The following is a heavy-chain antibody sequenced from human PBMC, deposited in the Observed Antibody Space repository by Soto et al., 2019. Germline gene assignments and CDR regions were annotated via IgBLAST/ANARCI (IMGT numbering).Heavy chain of an antibody. Sequence: SETLSLTCAVSGGSISSGGYSWSWIRQPPGKGLEWIGYIYHSGSTYYNPSLKSRVTISVDRSKNQFSLKLSSVTAADTAVYYCAIEGRSGSSKNLFDPWGQGTLVTVSS. CDR2: IYHSGST. CDR1: GGSISSGGYS. D-gene: IGHD3-3*01. V-gene: IGHV4-30-2*01. J-gene: IGHJ5*02. CDR3: AIEGRSGSSKNLFDP.